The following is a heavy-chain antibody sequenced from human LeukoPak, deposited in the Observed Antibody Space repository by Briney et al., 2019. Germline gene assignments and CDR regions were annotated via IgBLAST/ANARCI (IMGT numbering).Heavy chain of an antibody. CDR3: ARDRSGLDAFDI. D-gene: IGHD2-15*01. Sequence: SETLSLTCTVSGGSISSYYWSWIRQPPGKGLEWIGYIYYSGSTNYNPSLKSRVTISVDTSKNQFSLRLSSVTAADTAVYYCARDRSGLDAFDIWGQGTMVTASS. J-gene: IGHJ3*02. V-gene: IGHV4-59*12. CDR1: GGSISSYY. CDR2: IYYSGST.